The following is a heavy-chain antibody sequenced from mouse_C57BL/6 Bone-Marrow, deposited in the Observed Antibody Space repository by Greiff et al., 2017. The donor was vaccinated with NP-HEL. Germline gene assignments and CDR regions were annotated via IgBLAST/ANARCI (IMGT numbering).Heavy chain of an antibody. CDR2: ISSGGSYT. CDR3: ARDYGSVVPSWFAY. J-gene: IGHJ3*01. V-gene: IGHV5-6*02. Sequence: DVKLVESGGDLVKPGGSLKLSCAASGFTFSSYGMSWVRQTPDKRLEWVATISSGGSYTYYPDSVKGRFTISRDNAKNTLYLQMSSLKSEDTAMYYGARDYGSVVPSWFAYWGQGTLVTVSA. D-gene: IGHD1-1*01. CDR1: GFTFSSYG.